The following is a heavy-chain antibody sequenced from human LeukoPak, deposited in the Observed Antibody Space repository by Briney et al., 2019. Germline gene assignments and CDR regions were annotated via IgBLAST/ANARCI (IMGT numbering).Heavy chain of an antibody. CDR3: ARDPRYCSGGSCFSDAFDI. Sequence: PPQTLSLTCTVSGGSISSYYWSWIRQPAGKGLEWIGRTYTSGSTNYNPSLKSRVTMSVDTSKNQFSLKLSSVTAADTAVYYCARDPRYCSGGSCFSDAFDIWGQGTMVSVPS. CDR2: TYTSGST. J-gene: IGHJ3*02. CDR1: GGSISSYY. D-gene: IGHD2-15*01. V-gene: IGHV4-4*07.